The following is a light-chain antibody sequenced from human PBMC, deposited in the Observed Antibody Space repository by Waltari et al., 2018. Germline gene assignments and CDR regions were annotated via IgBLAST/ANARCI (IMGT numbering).Light chain of an antibody. CDR1: QSISNW. J-gene: IGKJ4*01. Sequence: DIQMTQSPCTLSASVGDTIIITCRASQSISNWLAWYQQKPGKAPKLLIYKAFTLETGVPSRFSGSGSGTVFTLTISSLQPDDFATYYCQQYNSYSLLTFGGGTKVEIE. CDR3: QQYNSYSLLT. V-gene: IGKV1-5*03. CDR2: KAF.